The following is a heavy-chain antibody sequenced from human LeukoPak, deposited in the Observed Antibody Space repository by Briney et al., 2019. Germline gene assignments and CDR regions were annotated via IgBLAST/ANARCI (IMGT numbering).Heavy chain of an antibody. V-gene: IGHV4-39*07. D-gene: IGHD3-10*01. CDR2: IYYSGST. Sequence: KTSETLSLTCTVSGGSISSSSYYWGWIRQPPGKGLEWIGSIYYSGSTYYNPSLKSRVTISVDTSKNQFSLKLSSVTAADTAVYYCARGFIYYYYGMDVWGQGTTVTVSS. CDR3: ARGFIYYYYGMDV. J-gene: IGHJ6*02. CDR1: GGSISSSSYY.